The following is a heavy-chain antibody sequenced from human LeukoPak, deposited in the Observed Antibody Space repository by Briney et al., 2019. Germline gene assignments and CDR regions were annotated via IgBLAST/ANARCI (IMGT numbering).Heavy chain of an antibody. CDR1: GFTFSSYA. CDR3: ARASGWSYLYYYYGMDV. V-gene: IGHV3-30-3*01. D-gene: IGHD6-19*01. CDR2: ISYDGSNK. J-gene: IGHJ6*02. Sequence: QPGGSLRLSCAASGFTFSSYAMHWVRQAPGKGLEWVAVISYDGSNKYYADSVKGRFTISRDNSKNTLYLQMNSLRAEDTAVYYCARASGWSYLYYYYGMDVWGQGTTVTVSS.